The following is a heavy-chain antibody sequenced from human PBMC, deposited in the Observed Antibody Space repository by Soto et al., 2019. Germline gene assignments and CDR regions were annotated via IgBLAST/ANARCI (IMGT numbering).Heavy chain of an antibody. D-gene: IGHD2-15*01. CDR1: GYTFTNYG. Sequence: ASVKVSCKASGYTFTNYGLSWVRQAPGQGLEWMGWITVYSGTTDHVQKFRGRVSMTTDTSTNTAYMELASLRSDDTAVYYCAKLAAATTISAFDIWGQGTMVTVSS. V-gene: IGHV1-18*04. CDR2: ITVYSGTT. J-gene: IGHJ3*02. CDR3: AKLAAATTISAFDI.